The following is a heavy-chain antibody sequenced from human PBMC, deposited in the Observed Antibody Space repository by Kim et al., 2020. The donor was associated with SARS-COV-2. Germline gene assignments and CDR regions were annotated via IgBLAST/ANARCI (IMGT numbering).Heavy chain of an antibody. J-gene: IGHJ4*02. CDR1: GFTFSSYG. V-gene: IGHV3-30*18. CDR2: ISYDGSNK. D-gene: IGHD1-26*01. CDR3: AKLWVSIEGYFDY. Sequence: GGSLRLSCAASGFTFSSYGMHWVRQAPGKGLEWVAVISYDGSNKYYADSVKGRFTISRDNSKNTLYLQMNNLRAEDTAVYYCAKLWVSIEGYFDYCGQGTLVTVSS.